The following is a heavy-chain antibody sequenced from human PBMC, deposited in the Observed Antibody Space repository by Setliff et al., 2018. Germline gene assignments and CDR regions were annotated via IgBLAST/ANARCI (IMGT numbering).Heavy chain of an antibody. Sequence: GESLKISCKGSGYNFNNDWIGWVRQMPGKGLEWMGSIFPGDSDTRYSPSFQGQVTISADKSISIAYLQWNSLKASDTALYYCARRFGAHYFFDLWGRGTLVTVSS. CDR1: GYNFNNDW. CDR2: IFPGDSDT. V-gene: IGHV5-51*01. J-gene: IGHJ2*01. D-gene: IGHD3-16*01. CDR3: ARRFGAHYFFDL.